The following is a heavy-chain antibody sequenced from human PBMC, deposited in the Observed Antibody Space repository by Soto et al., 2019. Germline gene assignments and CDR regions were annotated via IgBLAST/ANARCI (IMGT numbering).Heavy chain of an antibody. CDR3: AGQYSSSSVEF. CDR1: GFTFSDYY. J-gene: IGHJ4*02. CDR2: ISSGAITI. V-gene: IGHV3-11*01. Sequence: GGSLRLSCAASGFTFSDYYMNWIRQAPGKGLEWVSYISSGAITIYYADSVKGRFTISRDNAKNSLYLQMNSLRAEDTAVYYCAGQYSSSSVEFWGQETLVTV. D-gene: IGHD6-6*01.